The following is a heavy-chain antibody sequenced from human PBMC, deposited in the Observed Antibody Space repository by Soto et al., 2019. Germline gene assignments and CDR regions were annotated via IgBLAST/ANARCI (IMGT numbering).Heavy chain of an antibody. D-gene: IGHD3-10*01. J-gene: IGHJ4*02. CDR2: ISGSGGST. V-gene: IGHV3-23*01. Sequence: EVQLLESGGGLVQPGGSLRLSCAASGFTFSSYAMSWVRQAPGKGLEWVSAISGSGGSTYYADSVKGRFTISRDNSKNTLYLQMNSLRAEDTAVYYCAKDRALPPYYSCSGSASPSFDYWGQGTLVTVSS. CDR3: AKDRALPPYYSCSGSASPSFDY. CDR1: GFTFSSYA.